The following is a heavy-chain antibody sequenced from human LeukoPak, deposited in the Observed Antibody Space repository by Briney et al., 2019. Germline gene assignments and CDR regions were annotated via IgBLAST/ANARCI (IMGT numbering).Heavy chain of an antibody. CDR2: IYTSGST. CDR1: GGSISSYY. D-gene: IGHD3-22*01. J-gene: IGHJ4*02. V-gene: IGHV4-4*07. Sequence: SETLSLTCTVSGGSISSYYWSWIRQPAGKGLEWIGRIYTSGSTNYNPSLKSRVTMSVDTSKNQFSLKLSSVTAADTAVYYCARDNKRYYYDSSGYAPMELWGQGTLVTVSS. CDR3: ARDNKRYYYDSSGYAPMEL.